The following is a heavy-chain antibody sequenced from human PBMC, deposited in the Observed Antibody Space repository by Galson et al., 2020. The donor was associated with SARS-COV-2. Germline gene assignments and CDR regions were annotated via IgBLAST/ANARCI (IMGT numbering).Heavy chain of an antibody. D-gene: IGHD2-2*01. V-gene: IGHV4-34*01. Sequence: SETLSLTCAVYGGSFSGYYWSWIRQPPGKGLEWIGEINHSGSTNYNPSLKSRVTISVDTSKNQFSLKLSPVTAADTAVYYCARGLSSATPAYRIDVGVVPGAHSTPSSDAPVDCWGRGTLVACSA. CDR1: GGSFSGYY. J-gene: IGHJ4*02. CDR2: INHSGST. CDR3: ARGLSSATPAYRIDVGVVPGAHSTPSSDAPVDC.